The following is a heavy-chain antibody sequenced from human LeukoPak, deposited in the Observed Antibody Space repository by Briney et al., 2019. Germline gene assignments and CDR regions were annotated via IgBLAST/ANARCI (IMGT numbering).Heavy chain of an antibody. V-gene: IGHV3-33*01. CDR3: AREGIAVAGTPSYYFDY. D-gene: IGHD6-19*01. J-gene: IGHJ4*02. CDR2: IWYDGSNK. Sequence: GRSLRLSCAASGFTFSSYGMHWVRQAPGKGLEWVAVIWYDGSNKYYADSVKGRFTISRDNSKNTLYLQMNSLRAKDTAVYYCAREGIAVAGTPSYYFDYWGQGTLVTVSS. CDR1: GFTFSSYG.